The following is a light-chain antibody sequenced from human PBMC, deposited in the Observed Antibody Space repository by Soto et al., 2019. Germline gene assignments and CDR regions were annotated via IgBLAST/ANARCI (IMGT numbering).Light chain of an antibody. Sequence: EIVLTQSPATLSLSPWERATLSCRASQSVSTFLAWCQHKPGQAPRLLIYDASNRATGIPDRFRGSGSGTEFTLTISSLQSEDFAVYYCQHYNNWPPWTFGQGTKV. CDR2: DAS. J-gene: IGKJ1*01. V-gene: IGKV3-11*01. CDR1: QSVSTF. CDR3: QHYNNWPPWT.